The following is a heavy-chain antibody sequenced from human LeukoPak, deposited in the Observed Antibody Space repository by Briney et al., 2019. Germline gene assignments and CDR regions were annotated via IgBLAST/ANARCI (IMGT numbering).Heavy chain of an antibody. Sequence: PGGSLRLSCAASGFTFSTYWMHWVRQAPGKGLVWVSRISGDGSDTRYADSVKGRFTISRDNSKNTLYLQMNSLRAEDTAVYYCATRGRRGDFDYWGQGTLVTVSS. J-gene: IGHJ4*02. CDR3: ATRGRRGDFDY. CDR1: GFTFSTYW. D-gene: IGHD3-10*01. V-gene: IGHV3-74*01. CDR2: ISGDGSDT.